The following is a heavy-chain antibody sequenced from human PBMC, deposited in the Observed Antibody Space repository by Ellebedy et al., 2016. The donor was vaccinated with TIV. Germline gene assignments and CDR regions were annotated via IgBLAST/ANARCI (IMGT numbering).Heavy chain of an antibody. V-gene: IGHV3-53*01. CDR1: GFTFSSSY. J-gene: IGHJ4*02. CDR3: AKDFTGPFDS. CDR2: IYAGGTT. Sequence: GESLKISXAASGFTFSSSYMSWVRQAPGKGLEWVSVIYAGGTTYYTGSVKGRFTISRDTAKNTLYLQMNSLRADDTAVYYCAKDFTGPFDSWGQGTLVTVSS. D-gene: IGHD3-9*01.